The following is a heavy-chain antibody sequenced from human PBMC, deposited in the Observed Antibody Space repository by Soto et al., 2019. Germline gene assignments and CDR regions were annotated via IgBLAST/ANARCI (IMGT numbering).Heavy chain of an antibody. D-gene: IGHD4-17*01. CDR2: ISSSSSTI. J-gene: IGHJ4*02. CDR1: GFTFSSYS. Sequence: PGGSLRLSCAASGFTFSSYSMNWVRQAPGKGLEWVSYISSSSSTIYYADSVKGRFTISRDNAKNSLYLQMNSLRAEDTAVYYCARDSDYGDYSPYYFDYWGQGTLVTVSS. CDR3: ARDSDYGDYSPYYFDY. V-gene: IGHV3-48*01.